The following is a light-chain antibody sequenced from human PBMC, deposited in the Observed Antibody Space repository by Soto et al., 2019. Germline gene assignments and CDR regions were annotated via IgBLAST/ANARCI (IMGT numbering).Light chain of an antibody. CDR2: EVN. CDR1: SSDVGGYNF. CDR3: SSYTTTSTLV. V-gene: IGLV2-14*01. J-gene: IGLJ3*02. Sequence: QSALAQPASVSGSLGQSITISCTGTSSDVGGYNFVSWYQQLPGKAPRLMIFEVNNRPSGVSNRFTGSKSGNTASLTISGLQAEDEADYYCSSYTTTSTLVFGGGTKVTVL.